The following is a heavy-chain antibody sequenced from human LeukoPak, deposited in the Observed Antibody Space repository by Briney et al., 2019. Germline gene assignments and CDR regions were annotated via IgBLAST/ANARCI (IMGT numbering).Heavy chain of an antibody. CDR1: GGSISNYS. CDR3: ARVGRGDYIWGSYSFDY. J-gene: IGHJ4*02. CDR2: ISYSGST. D-gene: IGHD3-16*01. Sequence: SETLSLTCTVSGGSISNYSWSWIRQPPGKGLEWIGYISYSGSTNYNPSLKGRVTISLDTSKNQFSLKLSSVTAADTAVYYCARVGRGDYIWGSYSFDYWGQGTLVTVSS. V-gene: IGHV4-59*01.